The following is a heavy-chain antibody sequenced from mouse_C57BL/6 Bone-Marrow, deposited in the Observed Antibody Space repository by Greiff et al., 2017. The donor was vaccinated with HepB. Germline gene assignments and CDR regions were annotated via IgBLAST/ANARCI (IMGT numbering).Heavy chain of an antibody. Sequence: QVQLQQSGAELVRPGASVKLSCKASGYTFTDYYINWVKQRPGQGLEWIARIYPGSGNTYYNEKFKGKATLTAEKSSSTAYMQLSSLTSEDSAVYFCARWGLTGNAMDYWGQGTSVTVSS. CDR2: IYPGSGNT. V-gene: IGHV1-76*01. D-gene: IGHD4-1*01. CDR3: ARWGLTGNAMDY. CDR1: GYTFTDYY. J-gene: IGHJ4*01.